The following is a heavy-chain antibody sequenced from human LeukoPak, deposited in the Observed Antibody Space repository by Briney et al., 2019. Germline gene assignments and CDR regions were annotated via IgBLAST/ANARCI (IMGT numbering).Heavy chain of an antibody. D-gene: IGHD2-21*02. J-gene: IGHJ4*02. CDR1: GFTFSSYE. CDR3: ARTVTH. Sequence: GGSLRLSCAVSGFTFSSYEMNWVRQAPGKGLEWVSYISSSGRTTYYADSVKGRFTISRDNSKNTLYLQMNSLRAEDTAVYYCARTVTHWGQGTLVTVSS. CDR2: ISSSGRTT. V-gene: IGHV3-48*03.